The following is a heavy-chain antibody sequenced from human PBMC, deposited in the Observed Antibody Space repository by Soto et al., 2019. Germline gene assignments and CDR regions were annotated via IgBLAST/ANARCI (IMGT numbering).Heavy chain of an antibody. CDR2: IRRKANSYAT. J-gene: IGHJ4*02. CDR3: TSRDSGYDSVVY. V-gene: IGHV3-73*02. D-gene: IGHD5-12*01. CDR1: GFTFSGSA. Sequence: EVQLVESGGGLVQPGGSLKLSCAASGFTFSGSAMHWVRQASGKGLEWVGRIRRKANSYATAYAASVKGRFTISRDDSKNTAYLQMNSLKTEDTAVYYCTSRDSGYDSVVYWGQGTLVTVSS.